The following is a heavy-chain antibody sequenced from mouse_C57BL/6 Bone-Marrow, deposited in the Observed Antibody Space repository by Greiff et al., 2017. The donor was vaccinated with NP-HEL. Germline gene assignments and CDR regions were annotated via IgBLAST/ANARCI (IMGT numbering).Heavy chain of an antibody. V-gene: IGHV1-62-2*01. J-gene: IGHJ2*01. Sequence: VQGVESGAELVKPGASVKLSCKASGYTFTEYTIHWVKQRSGQGLEWIGWFYPGSGSIKYNEKFKDKATLTADKSSSTVYMELSRLPSEDSAVYFCARHHTVPDYFDYWGQGTTLTVSS. CDR1: GYTFTEYT. D-gene: IGHD1-1*01. CDR2: FYPGSGSI. CDR3: ARHHTVPDYFDY.